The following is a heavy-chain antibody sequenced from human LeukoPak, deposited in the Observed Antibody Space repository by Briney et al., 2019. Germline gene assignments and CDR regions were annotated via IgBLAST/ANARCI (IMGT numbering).Heavy chain of an antibody. CDR2: IYSAGST. Sequence: PGGSLRLSCAVSEFTVSSNYLSWVRQAPGKGLEWVSVIYSAGSTYYADSVKSRFTTSRDNSKNTLYLQMNSLRAEDTAVYYCVGRRGDYHYWGQGTLVTVSS. V-gene: IGHV3-53*01. CDR1: EFTVSSNY. CDR3: VGRRGDYHY. J-gene: IGHJ4*02. D-gene: IGHD4-17*01.